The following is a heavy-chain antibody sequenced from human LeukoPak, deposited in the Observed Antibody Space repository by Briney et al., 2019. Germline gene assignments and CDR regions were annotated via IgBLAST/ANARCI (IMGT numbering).Heavy chain of an antibody. CDR2: IYHSGST. J-gene: IGHJ3*02. D-gene: IGHD1-26*01. CDR3: ARPGDYSGSYLDAFDI. Sequence: PSETLSLTCTVSGGSISSGGYYWSWIRQPPGKGLEWIGYIYHSGSTNYHPSLKSRVTISVDTSKNQFSLKLSSVTAADTAVYYCARPGDYSGSYLDAFDIWGQGTMVTVSS. CDR1: GGSISSGGYY. V-gene: IGHV4-30-2*01.